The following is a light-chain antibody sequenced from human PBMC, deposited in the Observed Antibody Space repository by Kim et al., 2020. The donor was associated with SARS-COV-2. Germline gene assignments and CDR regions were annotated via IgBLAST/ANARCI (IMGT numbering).Light chain of an antibody. V-gene: IGKV1-33*01. CDR1: QGISNY. J-gene: IGKJ1*01. Sequence: ASVGDRVTITCRASQGISNYLAWYQQKPGKAPKLLIYGASTLETGVPSRFSGSGSGTDFTLTISSLQPEDIATYYCQQYYNFPRTFGEGTKVDIK. CDR2: GAS. CDR3: QQYYNFPRT.